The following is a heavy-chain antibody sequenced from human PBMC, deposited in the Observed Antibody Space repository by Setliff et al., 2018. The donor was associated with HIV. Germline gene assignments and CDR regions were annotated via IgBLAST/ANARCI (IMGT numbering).Heavy chain of an antibody. V-gene: IGHV4-59*01. J-gene: IGHJ4*02. CDR3: ARATTTPIAGMLAPPPDY. Sequence: SETLSLTCTASGGSISNYYWSWIRQPPGKELEWIGYIYYSGSPNYNPSLKSRVTISVDTSKNQFSLNLSSVTAADTAVYYCARATTTPIAGMLAPPPDYWGQGTLVTVSS. CDR1: GGSISNYY. D-gene: IGHD6-13*01. CDR2: IYYSGSP.